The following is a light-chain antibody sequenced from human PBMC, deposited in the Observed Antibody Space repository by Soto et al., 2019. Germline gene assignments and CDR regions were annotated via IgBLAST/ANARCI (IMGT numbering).Light chain of an antibody. V-gene: IGLV2-11*01. CDR2: DVS. CDR1: SSDVGGYNY. CDR3: CSYAGRNYV. J-gene: IGLJ1*01. Sequence: QSALTQPRSVSGSPGQSVTISCTGTSSDVGGYNYVSWYQQHPGKAPKLMIYDVSKRPSGVPDRFSGSKSGNTASLTISGLQAEDEADYYCCSYAGRNYVFGTGTQLTVL.